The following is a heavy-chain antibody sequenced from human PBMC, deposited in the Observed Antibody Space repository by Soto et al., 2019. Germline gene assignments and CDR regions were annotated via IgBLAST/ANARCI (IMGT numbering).Heavy chain of an antibody. CDR3: AKDRRAGGNSAFYFDF. D-gene: IGHD3-16*01. J-gene: IGHJ4*02. Sequence: PGGSLRLSCAASGFKFSNYAMSWVRQAPGKGLEWASLISATGGGTYYADSVKGRFTISRDNSHNTLYLQVHSLTAEDTAVYYCAKDRRAGGNSAFYFDFWGQGAQVTVPS. V-gene: IGHV3-23*01. CDR1: GFKFSNYA. CDR2: ISATGGGT.